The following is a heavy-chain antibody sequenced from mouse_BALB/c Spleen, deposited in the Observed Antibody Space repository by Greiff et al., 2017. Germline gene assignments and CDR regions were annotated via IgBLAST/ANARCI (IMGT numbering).Heavy chain of an antibody. CDR3: ARGDPFAY. CDR2: ISDGGSYT. Sequence: EVQLKESGGGLVKPGGSLKLSCAASGFTFSDYYMYWVRQTPEKRLEWVATISDGGSYTYYPDSVKGRFTISRDNAKNTLYLQMSSLKSEDTAMYYCARGDPFAYWGQGTLVTVSA. CDR1: GFTFSDYY. J-gene: IGHJ3*01. D-gene: IGHD3-3*01. V-gene: IGHV5-4*02.